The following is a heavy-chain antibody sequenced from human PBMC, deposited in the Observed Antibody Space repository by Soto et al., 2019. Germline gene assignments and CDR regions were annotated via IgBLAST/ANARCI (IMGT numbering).Heavy chain of an antibody. J-gene: IGHJ4*02. V-gene: IGHV3-74*02. CDR3: ALSYTETTDY. Sequence: EVQLVESGGGLVQPGGSLRLSCAASGLTFSSYWMHWVRQAPGKGLVWVSRINSDGSSTNYADSVKGRFTISRDNAKNTVYLQMTSQRAEDKGVYYSALSYTETTDYWGQGTLVTVSS. CDR2: INSDGSST. CDR1: GLTFSSYW. D-gene: IGHD4-17*01.